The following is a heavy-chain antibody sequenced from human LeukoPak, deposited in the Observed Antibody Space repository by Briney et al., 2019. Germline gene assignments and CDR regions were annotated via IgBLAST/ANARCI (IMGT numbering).Heavy chain of an antibody. CDR3: ARTLVSTGGMA. V-gene: IGHV4-61*01. CDR2: IYYSGST. J-gene: IGHJ5*02. Sequence: SETLSLTCTVSGGSVSSGSYYWRRIRQPPGKGLEWIGYIYYSGSTNYNPSLKSRVTISVDTSKNQFSLKLSSVTAADTAVYYCARTLVSTGGMAWGQGTLVTVSS. CDR1: GGSVSSGSYY. D-gene: IGHD5/OR15-5a*01.